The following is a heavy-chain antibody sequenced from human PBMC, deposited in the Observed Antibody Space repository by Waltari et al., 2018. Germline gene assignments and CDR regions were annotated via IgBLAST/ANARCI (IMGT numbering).Heavy chain of an antibody. J-gene: IGHJ4*02. CDR2: IRPDGRSK. D-gene: IGHD1-26*01. V-gene: IGHV3-7*01. Sequence: EMQLVESGGGLVQPGGSLRLSCTASGFTFGVYWMTWVRQAPGKGLDWVATIRPDGRSKTYVDSVRGRFTVSRDNTKNSLYLQMNSLRLEDSALYYCATNRGYYALDYWAQGTLVTVSS. CDR3: ATNRGYYALDY. CDR1: GFTFGVYW.